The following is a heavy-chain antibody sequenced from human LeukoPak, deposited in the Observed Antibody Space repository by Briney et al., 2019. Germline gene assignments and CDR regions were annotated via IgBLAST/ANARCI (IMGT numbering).Heavy chain of an antibody. V-gene: IGHV3-21*05. J-gene: IGHJ3*02. Sequence: GGSLRLSCAASGFTFSSYSMNWVRQAPGKGLEWVSYISSSSSYIYYADSVKGRFTISRDNAKNSLYLQMSSLRAEDTAVYYCARDLVRIFEAWRAFDIWGQGTMVTVSS. D-gene: IGHD3-3*01. CDR1: GFTFSSYS. CDR2: ISSSSSYI. CDR3: ARDLVRIFEAWRAFDI.